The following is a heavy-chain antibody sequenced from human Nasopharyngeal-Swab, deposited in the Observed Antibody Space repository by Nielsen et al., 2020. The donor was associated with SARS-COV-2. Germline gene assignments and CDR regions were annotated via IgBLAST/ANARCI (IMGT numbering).Heavy chain of an antibody. CDR3: ARDTNYYGSGGTLDY. CDR2: IYYSGST. Sequence: PGNGLEWIGYIYYSGSTYYNPSLKSRVTISVDTSKNQFSLRLSSVTAADTAVYYCARDTNYYGSGGTLDYWGQGTLVTVSS. J-gene: IGHJ4*02. D-gene: IGHD3-10*01. V-gene: IGHV4-31*02.